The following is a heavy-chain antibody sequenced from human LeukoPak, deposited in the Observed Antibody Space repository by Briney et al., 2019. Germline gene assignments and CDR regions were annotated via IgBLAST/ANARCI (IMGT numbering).Heavy chain of an antibody. CDR2: IYYSGST. CDR3: ARFLGRFMVRGSRPGGSFDP. Sequence: MASETLSLTCTVSGGSISSSSYYWGWIRQPPGKGLEWIGSIYYSGSTYYNPSLKSRVTISVDTSKNQFSLKLRSVTAADTAVYYCARFLGRFMVRGSRPGGSFDPWGQGTLVTVSS. J-gene: IGHJ5*02. D-gene: IGHD3-10*01. V-gene: IGHV4-39*01. CDR1: GGSISSSSYY.